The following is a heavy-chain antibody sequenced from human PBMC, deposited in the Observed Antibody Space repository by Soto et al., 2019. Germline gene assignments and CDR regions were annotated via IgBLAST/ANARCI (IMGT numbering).Heavy chain of an antibody. V-gene: IGHV3-21*01. Sequence: EVQLVESGGGLVKPGGSLRLSCAASGFTFSSYSMYWVRQAPGKGLEWVSSISTTSSYIYYADSVKGRFTISRDNAKNSLYLQMNSLRAEDTAVYYCARIFWSGTITEYYFDYWGQGTRVTVSS. D-gene: IGHD3-3*01. CDR1: GFTFSSYS. J-gene: IGHJ4*02. CDR2: ISTTSSYI. CDR3: ARIFWSGTITEYYFDY.